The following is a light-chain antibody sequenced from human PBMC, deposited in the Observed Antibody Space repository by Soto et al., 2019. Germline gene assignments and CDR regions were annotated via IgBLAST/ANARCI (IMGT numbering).Light chain of an antibody. V-gene: IGKV3-15*01. Sequence: EIVMTQSPATLSVSPGERATLSCRASQSISSNLAWYQQKPGQAPRLLMFRTSSRATGIPARFSGSGSGTEFTLTISSLQPEDFAFYYCQQYYNWPRTFGQGTKVEIK. J-gene: IGKJ1*01. CDR2: RTS. CDR1: QSISSN. CDR3: QQYYNWPRT.